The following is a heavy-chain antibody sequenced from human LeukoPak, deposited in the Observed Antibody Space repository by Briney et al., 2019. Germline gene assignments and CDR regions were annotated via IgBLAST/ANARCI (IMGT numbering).Heavy chain of an antibody. J-gene: IGHJ6*03. D-gene: IGHD4-17*01. CDR3: VRVRCPVTQAICYMDV. CDR2: IKEEGSEK. Sequence: GGSLRLSCVASGFTFSIYWMSWVRQAPGKGLEWVANIKEEGSEKNYVDSVKGRFTISRDNAKNSVYLQMSSLRTEDTAVYCCVRVRCPVTQAICYMDVWGKGTTVTVSS. V-gene: IGHV3-7*01. CDR1: GFTFSIYW.